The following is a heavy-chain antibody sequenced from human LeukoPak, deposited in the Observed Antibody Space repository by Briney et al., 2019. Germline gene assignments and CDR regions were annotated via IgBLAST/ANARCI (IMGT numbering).Heavy chain of an antibody. CDR1: GGSISSYY. J-gene: IGHJ4*02. V-gene: IGHV4-59*01. Sequence: SETLSLTCTVSGGSISSYYWSWIRQPPGKGLECIGYIYYSGSTNYNPSLKSRVTMSVDTSRNQFSLKLSSVTAAHTAVYYCARYSNYCVDYWGQGTLVTVSS. CDR2: IYYSGST. D-gene: IGHD4-11*01. CDR3: ARYSNYCVDY.